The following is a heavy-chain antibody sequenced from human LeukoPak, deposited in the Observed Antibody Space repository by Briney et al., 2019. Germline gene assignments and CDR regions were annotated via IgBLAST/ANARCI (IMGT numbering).Heavy chain of an antibody. CDR2: INGDGSER. V-gene: IGHV3-7*03. J-gene: IGHJ4*02. Sequence: GGSLRLSCAASKFTFTTSWMTWVRQAPGKGLEWVANINGDGSERTYVDSVKGRFTVSRDNAKNSLYLQMNSLRVDDTAVYYCASPAEGYYDSSGYYYGPFDYWGQGTLVTASS. D-gene: IGHD3-22*01. CDR3: ASPAEGYYDSSGYYYGPFDY. CDR1: KFTFTTSW.